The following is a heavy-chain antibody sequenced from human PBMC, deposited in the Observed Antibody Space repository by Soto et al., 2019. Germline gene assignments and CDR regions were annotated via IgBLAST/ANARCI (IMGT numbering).Heavy chain of an antibody. V-gene: IGHV3-9*01. CDR3: AKDWDSSSRGGYSFDY. Sequence: LRLSCAASGFTFDDYAMHWVRQAPGKGLEWVSGISWNSGSIGYADSVKGRFTISRDNAKNSLYLQMNSLRAEDTALYYCAKDWDSSSRGGYSFDYWGQGTLVTVSS. D-gene: IGHD6-6*01. CDR1: GFTFDDYA. CDR2: ISWNSGSI. J-gene: IGHJ4*02.